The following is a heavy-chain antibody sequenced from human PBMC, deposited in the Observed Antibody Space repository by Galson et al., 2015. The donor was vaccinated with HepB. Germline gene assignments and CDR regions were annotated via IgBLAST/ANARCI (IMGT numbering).Heavy chain of an antibody. J-gene: IGHJ4*02. CDR1: GYTFTMYG. Sequence: SVKVSCKASGYTFTMYGISWVRQAPGQGLEWMGWISAYNGNTKYAQKVQGRVTVTTDTSTSTAYMELRSLRSDDTAVYYCATSGNSYDPQPGVYWGQGTLVTVSS. V-gene: IGHV1-18*01. CDR3: ATSGNSYDPQPGVY. CDR2: ISAYNGNT. D-gene: IGHD5-18*01.